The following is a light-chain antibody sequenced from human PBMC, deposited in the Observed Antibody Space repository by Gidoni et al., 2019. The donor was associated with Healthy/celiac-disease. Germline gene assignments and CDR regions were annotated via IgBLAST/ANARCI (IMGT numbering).Light chain of an antibody. J-gene: IGKJ3*01. CDR3: QQYDNLPLFT. Sequence: DIQLTQSPSSLSASVGDRVTITCQASQDISTYFNWYQQQPGKAPQLLIYDASNLETGVPSRFSGSGAGTDFTFTISSLQPEDIATYYCQQYDNLPLFTFGPGTKVDIK. CDR2: DAS. V-gene: IGKV1-33*01. CDR1: QDISTY.